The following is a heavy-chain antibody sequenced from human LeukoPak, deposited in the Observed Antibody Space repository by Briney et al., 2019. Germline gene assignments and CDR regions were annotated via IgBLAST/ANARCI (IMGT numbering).Heavy chain of an antibody. CDR3: ARVDGYSGYDELNWFDP. Sequence: GASVKVSCKASGYTFTGYYMHWVRQAPGQGLEWMGWINPNSGGTNYAQKFQGRVTMTRNTSISTAYMELSSLRSEDTAVYYCARVDGYSGYDELNWFDPWGQGTLVTVSS. D-gene: IGHD5-12*01. CDR2: INPNSGGT. CDR1: GYTFTGYY. V-gene: IGHV1-2*02. J-gene: IGHJ5*02.